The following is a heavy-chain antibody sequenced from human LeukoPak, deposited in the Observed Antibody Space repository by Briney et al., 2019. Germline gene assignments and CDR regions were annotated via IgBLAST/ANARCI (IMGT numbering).Heavy chain of an antibody. J-gene: IGHJ6*02. D-gene: IGHD2-2*01. Sequence: GGSLRLSCAASGFTFSSYAMHWVRQAPAKGLEWVAVISYDGSNKYHADSVKGRFTISRDNSKNTVYLRMNSLRAEDTAVYYCAKRRDCSSTSCAPYYFYGMDVWGQGTTVTVSS. CDR3: AKRRDCSSTSCAPYYFYGMDV. CDR1: GFTFSSYA. CDR2: ISYDGSNK. V-gene: IGHV3-30*18.